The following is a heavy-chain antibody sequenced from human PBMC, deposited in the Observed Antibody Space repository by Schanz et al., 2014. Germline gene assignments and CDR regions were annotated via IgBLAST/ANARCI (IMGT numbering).Heavy chain of an antibody. J-gene: IGHJ3*02. D-gene: IGHD3-10*01. CDR3: AKGRFGELSAFDI. CDR1: GFTFSSYA. CDR2: ISGSGGST. V-gene: IGHV3-23*01. Sequence: EVQLMESGGGLVKPGGSLRLSCVASGFTFSSYAMSWVRQAPGKGLEWVSAISGSGGSTYYADSVKGRFTISGDSSKNTLYLQMNSLRAEDTAVYYCAKGRFGELSAFDIWGQGTMVTVSS.